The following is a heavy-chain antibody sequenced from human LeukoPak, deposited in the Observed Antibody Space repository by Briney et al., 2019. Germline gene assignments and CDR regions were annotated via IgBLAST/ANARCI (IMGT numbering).Heavy chain of an antibody. J-gene: IGHJ6*03. CDR2: INHSGST. CDR3: ARRGRYYDILTGYPTYYYYYYMDV. Sequence: PGGSLRLSCAASGFTFSSYGMSWIRQPPGKGLEWIGEINHSGSTNYNPSLKSRVTISVDTSKNQFSLKLSSVTAADTAVYYCARRGRYYDILTGYPTYYYYYYMDVWGKGTTVTVSS. V-gene: IGHV4-34*01. CDR1: GFTFSSYG. D-gene: IGHD3-9*01.